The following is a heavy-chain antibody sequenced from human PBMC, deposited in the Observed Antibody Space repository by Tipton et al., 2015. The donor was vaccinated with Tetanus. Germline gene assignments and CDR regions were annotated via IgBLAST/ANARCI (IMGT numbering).Heavy chain of an antibody. CDR1: GFTFSTYS. CDR3: ARVIRRSMIGYGVFDS. D-gene: IGHD3-22*01. V-gene: IGHV3-48*02. CDR2: IGVSSSPI. Sequence: SLRLSCAASGFTFSTYSMNWVRQAPGKGLEWVSSIGVSSSPIYYADSVKGRFTISRDNAKNSLLLQMNSLRDEDTAVYYCARVIRRSMIGYGVFDSWGQGTLVAVSP. J-gene: IGHJ4*02.